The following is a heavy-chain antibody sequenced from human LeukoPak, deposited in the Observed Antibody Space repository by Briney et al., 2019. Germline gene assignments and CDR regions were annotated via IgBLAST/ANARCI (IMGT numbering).Heavy chain of an antibody. CDR3: AGDIVARGTGGYQGNFDN. D-gene: IGHD5-12*01. CDR1: GGSISRGGYY. V-gene: IGHV4-31*03. CDR2: IYYSGST. Sequence: SQTLSLPCTVSGGSISRGGYYWSWIRQHPGKGLEWIGYIYYSGSTYYNPSLKSRVTISVDTSKIQFSLKLSSVTAADTAVYYCAGDIVARGTGGYQGNFDNWGQGTLVTVSS. J-gene: IGHJ4*02.